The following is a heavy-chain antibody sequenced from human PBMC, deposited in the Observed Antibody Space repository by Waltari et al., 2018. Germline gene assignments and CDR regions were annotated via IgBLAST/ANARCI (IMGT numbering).Heavy chain of an antibody. V-gene: IGHV3-7*01. Sequence: EGQLVESGGGSVQPGGSLRLSCAASGMTLRSYWMNWVRQAPGKGLEWVANIKQDGSEKNYVDSVEGRFSISRDNAQNSLYLQMNSLRAEDTAIYYCVTGLTTVTAKDYFDHWGQGALVTVSS. CDR2: IKQDGSEK. CDR3: VTGLTTVTAKDYFDH. D-gene: IGHD4-17*01. J-gene: IGHJ4*02. CDR1: GMTLRSYW.